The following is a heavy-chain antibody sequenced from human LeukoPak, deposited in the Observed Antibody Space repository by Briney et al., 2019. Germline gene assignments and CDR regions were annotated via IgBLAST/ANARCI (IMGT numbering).Heavy chain of an antibody. J-gene: IGHJ3*02. D-gene: IGHD3-22*01. CDR3: ARDGHRRYHYDSSGREDAFDI. CDR2: ISGYNGDT. CDR1: GGTFSSYG. V-gene: IGHV1-18*01. Sequence: ASVTVSCKASGGTFSSYGISWVRQAPGQGLEWMGWISGYNGDTKYAQNLQGRVTMTTDTSTSTAYMEPRSLRSDDTAVYYCARDGHRRYHYDSSGREDAFDIWGQGIMVTVSS.